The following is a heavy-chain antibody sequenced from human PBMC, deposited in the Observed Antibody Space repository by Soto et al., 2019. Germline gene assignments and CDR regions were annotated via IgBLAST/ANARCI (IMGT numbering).Heavy chain of an antibody. J-gene: IGHJ4*01. CDR3: ARDGATMVVLYYFDS. CDR2: ISYDGSDK. Sequence: GGSLRLSCAASGFTFSDSSMHWVRRAPGKGLEWVAVISYDGSDKYYAGSVKGRFTISRDNSKNTLYLQMNSLRPEDSAVYYCARDGATMVVLYYFDSWGHGTLVTVSS. V-gene: IGHV3-30-3*01. D-gene: IGHD5-12*01. CDR1: GFTFSDSS.